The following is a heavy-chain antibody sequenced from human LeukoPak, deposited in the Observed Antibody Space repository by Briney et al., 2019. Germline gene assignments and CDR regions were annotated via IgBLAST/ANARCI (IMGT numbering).Heavy chain of an antibody. V-gene: IGHV4-39*07. D-gene: IGHD3-22*01. J-gene: IGHJ4*02. CDR1: GGSISSTYSY. CDR3: ARAGGRYYYDSSGYPFDY. Sequence: PSETLSLTCTVSGGSISSTYSYWGWIRQPPGKGLEWIGSIYYSGSTYYNPSLKSRVTISVDTSKNQFSLKLSSVTAADTAVYYCARAGGRYYYDSSGYPFDYWGQGTLVTVSS. CDR2: IYYSGST.